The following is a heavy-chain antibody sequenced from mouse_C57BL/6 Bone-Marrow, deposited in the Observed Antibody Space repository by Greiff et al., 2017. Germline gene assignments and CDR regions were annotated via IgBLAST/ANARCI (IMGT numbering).Heavy chain of an antibody. J-gene: IGHJ4*01. D-gene: IGHD1-1*01. V-gene: IGHV1-50*01. CDR3: ARDFGFYYYGSSPQSMDY. CDR2: IDPSDSYT. Sequence: QVQLQQPGAELVKPGASVKLSCKASGYTFTSYWMQWVKQRPGQGLEWIGEIDPSDSYTNYNQKFKGKATLTVDTSSSTAYMQLSSLTSEDSAVYYCARDFGFYYYGSSPQSMDYWGQGTSVTVSS. CDR1: GYTFTSYW.